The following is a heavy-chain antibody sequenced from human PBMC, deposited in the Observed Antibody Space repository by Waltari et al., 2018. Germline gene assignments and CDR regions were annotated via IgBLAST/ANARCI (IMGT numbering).Heavy chain of an antibody. CDR3: AKLRGGPAAYYFDY. V-gene: IGHV3-23*01. D-gene: IGHD2-15*01. Sequence: EVQLLESGGGLVQPGGSLRLSCAASGFTFSSYAMSWVRQAPGKGLGGVGAIRGSGGSTYYADSVNGRFTISRDNSKNTLYLQMNSLRAEDTAVYYCAKLRGGPAAYYFDYWGQGTLVTVSS. CDR1: GFTFSSYA. J-gene: IGHJ4*02. CDR2: IRGSGGST.